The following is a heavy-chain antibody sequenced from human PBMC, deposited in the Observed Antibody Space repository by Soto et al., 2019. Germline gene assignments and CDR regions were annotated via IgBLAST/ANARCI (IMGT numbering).Heavy chain of an antibody. D-gene: IGHD2-2*01. J-gene: IGHJ3*02. V-gene: IGHV4-31*03. CDR1: GGSISSGGYY. CDR2: IYYSGST. CDR3: AREGHCSSTSCYAVFAI. Sequence: SETLSLTCTVSGGSISSGGYYWSWIRQHPGKGLEWIGYIYYSGSTYYNPSLKSRVTISVDTSKNQFSLKLSSVTAADTAVYYCAREGHCSSTSCYAVFAIWGQGTMVTVSS.